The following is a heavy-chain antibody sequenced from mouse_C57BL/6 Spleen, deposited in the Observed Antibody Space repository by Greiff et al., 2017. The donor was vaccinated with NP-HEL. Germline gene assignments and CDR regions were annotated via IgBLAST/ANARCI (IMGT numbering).Heavy chain of an antibody. D-gene: IGHD3-1*01. Sequence: VQLQQPGAELVRPGSSVKLSCKASGYTFTSYWMDWVKQRPGQGLEWIGNIYPSDSETHYNQKFKDKATLTVDKSSSTAYMQLSSLTSEDSAVYNCARNRATGGFAYWGQGTLVTVSA. J-gene: IGHJ3*01. CDR2: IYPSDSET. V-gene: IGHV1-61*01. CDR1: GYTFTSYW. CDR3: ARNRATGGFAY.